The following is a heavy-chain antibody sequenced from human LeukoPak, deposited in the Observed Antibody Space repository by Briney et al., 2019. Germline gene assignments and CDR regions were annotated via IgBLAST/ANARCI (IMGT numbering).Heavy chain of an antibody. J-gene: IGHJ4*02. CDR3: ARDRVVGTQGDFDY. CDR1: GGSISSGGHF. V-gene: IGHV4-39*07. CDR2: IYYSGST. Sequence: SETLSLTCTVSGGSISSGGHFWNWIRQPPGKGLEWIGSIYYSGSTYYNPSLKSRVTISVDTSKNQFSLKLSSVTAADTAVYYCARDRVVGTQGDFDYWGQGTLVTVSS. D-gene: IGHD1-26*01.